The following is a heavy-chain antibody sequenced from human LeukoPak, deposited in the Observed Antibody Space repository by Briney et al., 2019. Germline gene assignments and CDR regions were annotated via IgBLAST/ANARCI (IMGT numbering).Heavy chain of an antibody. V-gene: IGHV4-38-2*02. Sequence: PSETLSLTCTVSGYSISSGYYWGWIRQPPGKGLEWIGSIYHSGSTYYNPSLKSRVTISVDTSKNQFSLKLSSVTAADTAVYYCARQLELPPLYYFDYWGQGTLVTVSS. CDR1: GYSISSGYY. CDR3: ARQLELPPLYYFDY. CDR2: IYHSGST. D-gene: IGHD1-1*01. J-gene: IGHJ4*02.